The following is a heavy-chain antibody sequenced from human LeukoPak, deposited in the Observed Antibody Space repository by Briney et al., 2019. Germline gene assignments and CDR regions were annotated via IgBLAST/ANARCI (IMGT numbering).Heavy chain of an antibody. Sequence: SETLSLTCRVYGGSFSGYYWSWIRQSPGRRLEWLGEINHSGSTNYHPSLRSRLTISVDKSNNKFSLKLSSVTAADTAVYYCARVLHSGYDYDGFFRYYYYMDVWGKGTTVTISS. CDR1: GGSFSGYY. CDR3: ARVLHSGYDYDGFFRYYYYMDV. J-gene: IGHJ6*03. V-gene: IGHV4-34*01. CDR2: INHSGST. D-gene: IGHD5-12*01.